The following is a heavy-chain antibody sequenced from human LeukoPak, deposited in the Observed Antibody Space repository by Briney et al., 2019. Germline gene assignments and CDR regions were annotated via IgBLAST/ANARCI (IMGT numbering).Heavy chain of an antibody. D-gene: IGHD3-10*01. CDR3: ARDLEVYYYGSGSYSLPGY. J-gene: IGHJ4*02. V-gene: IGHV1-3*01. Sequence: ASVKVSCKASGYTFTSYAMHWVRQAPGQRLEWMGWINAGNGNTKYSQKFQGRVTITRDTSASTAYMELSSLRSEDTAVYYCARDLEVYYYGSGSYSLPGYWGQGTLVTVSS. CDR2: INAGNGNT. CDR1: GYTFTSYA.